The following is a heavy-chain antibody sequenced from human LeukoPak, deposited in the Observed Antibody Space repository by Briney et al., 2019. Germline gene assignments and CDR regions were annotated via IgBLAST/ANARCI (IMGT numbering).Heavy chain of an antibody. D-gene: IGHD6-19*01. J-gene: IGHJ3*02. Sequence: PGGSLRLSCAASGFTFSNYNMNWVRQAPGKGLEWVSSISTSSSYINYADSVKGRFTISRDNAKKSLYLQMNSLRADDTALYYCARGASVVPGIDNAFDIWGQGTMVTVSS. V-gene: IGHV3-21*01. CDR2: ISTSSSYI. CDR3: ARGASVVPGIDNAFDI. CDR1: GFTFSNYN.